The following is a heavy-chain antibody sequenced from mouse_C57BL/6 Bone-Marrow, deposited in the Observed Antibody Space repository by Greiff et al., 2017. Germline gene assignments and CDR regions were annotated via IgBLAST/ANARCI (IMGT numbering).Heavy chain of an antibody. V-gene: IGHV1-72*01. CDR2: IDPNSGCT. CDR1: GYTFTSYW. D-gene: IGHD2-3*01. CDR3: ARSDDGYYGWFAY. J-gene: IGHJ3*01. Sequence: VQLQQPGAELVKPGASVKLSCKASGYTFTSYWLHWVKQRPGRGLEWIGRIDPNSGCTKYNEKFKSKATLTVDQPSSTAYMQLSSLTSEDSAVNYCARSDDGYYGWFAYWGQGTLVTVSA.